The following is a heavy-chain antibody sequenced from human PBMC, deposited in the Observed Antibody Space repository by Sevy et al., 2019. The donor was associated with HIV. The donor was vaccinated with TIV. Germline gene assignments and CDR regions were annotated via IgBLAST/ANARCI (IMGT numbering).Heavy chain of an antibody. CDR2: INYSGNT. D-gene: IGHD3-16*01. CDR1: GDSINSSSYY. CDR3: ARLVYYDKDY. V-gene: IGHV4-39*01. J-gene: IGHJ4*02. Sequence: SETLSLTCTVSGDSINSSSYYWGRLRQPPGKGLEWIGSINYSGNTYYNPSLRSRVSISIDTSKNEFSLKRGSVTAADTAVYYCARLVYYDKDYWGQGTLVTVSS.